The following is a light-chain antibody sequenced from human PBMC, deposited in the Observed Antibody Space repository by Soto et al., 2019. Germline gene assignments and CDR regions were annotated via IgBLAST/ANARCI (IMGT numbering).Light chain of an antibody. CDR1: QSVSSY. J-gene: IGKJ3*01. Sequence: EIVLTQSPATLSLSPGERATLSCRASQSVSSYLAWYQQKPGQAPRLLIYDASNMATGIPARFSGSGSGTDFTLTISSLEPEDFAVYYCQQRSNWPPFTFGPGTKVVIK. CDR3: QQRSNWPPFT. V-gene: IGKV3-11*01. CDR2: DAS.